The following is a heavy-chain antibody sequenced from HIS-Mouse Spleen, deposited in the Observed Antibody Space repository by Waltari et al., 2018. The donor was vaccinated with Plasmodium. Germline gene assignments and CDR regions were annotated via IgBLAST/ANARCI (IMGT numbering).Heavy chain of an antibody. D-gene: IGHD6-13*01. CDR3: ASSWYWYFDL. CDR1: GFTFSSYW. J-gene: IGHJ2*01. V-gene: IGHV3-7*01. Sequence: EVQLVESGGGLVQPGGSLRLSCAASGFTFSSYWMSWGRQAPGKGLEWVAKIKEYGSEKYYVDSVKGRFTISRDNAKNSLYLQMNSLRAEDTAVYYCASSWYWYFDLWGRGTLVTVSS. CDR2: IKEYGSEK.